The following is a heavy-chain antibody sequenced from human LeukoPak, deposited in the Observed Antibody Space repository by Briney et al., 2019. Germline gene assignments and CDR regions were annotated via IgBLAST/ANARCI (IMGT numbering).Heavy chain of an antibody. D-gene: IGHD2-2*03. CDR1: GFTFSSYG. CDR3: ARDGYCSSTSCAPGDY. Sequence: GRSLRLSCAASGFTFSSYGMHWVCQAPGKGLEWVAVIWYDGSNKYYADSVKGRFTISRDNSKNTLYLQMNSLRAEDTAVYYCARDGYCSSTSCAPGDYWGQGTLVTVSS. V-gene: IGHV3-33*01. J-gene: IGHJ4*02. CDR2: IWYDGSNK.